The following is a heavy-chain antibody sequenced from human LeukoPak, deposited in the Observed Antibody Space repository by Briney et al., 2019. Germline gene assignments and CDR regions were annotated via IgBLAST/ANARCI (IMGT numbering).Heavy chain of an antibody. V-gene: IGHV1-69*04. J-gene: IGHJ4*02. CDR3: ARSYDSSGYYSPHFDY. CDR2: IIPIFGIA. D-gene: IGHD3-22*01. Sequence: ASVKVSCKASGGTFSSYAISWVRQAPGQGLEWMGRIIPIFGIANYAQKFQGRVTITADKSTSTAYMELSSLRSEDTAVYYCARSYDSSGYYSPHFDYWGQGTLVTVSS. CDR1: GGTFSSYA.